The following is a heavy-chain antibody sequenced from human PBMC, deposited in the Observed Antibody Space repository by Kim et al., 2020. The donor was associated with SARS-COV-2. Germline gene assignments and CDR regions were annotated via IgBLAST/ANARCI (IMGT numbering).Heavy chain of an antibody. J-gene: IGHJ6*02. V-gene: IGHV4-34*01. D-gene: IGHD3-10*01. CDR2: INHSGST. CDR1: GGSFSGYY. Sequence: SETLSLTCAVYGGSFSGYYWSWIRQPPGKGLEWIGEINHSGSTNYNPSLKSRVTISVDTSKNQFSLKLSSVTAADTAVYYCARVRGVTVLLGYYYYGMDVWSQRTTVTVSS. CDR3: ARVRGVTVLLGYYYYGMDV.